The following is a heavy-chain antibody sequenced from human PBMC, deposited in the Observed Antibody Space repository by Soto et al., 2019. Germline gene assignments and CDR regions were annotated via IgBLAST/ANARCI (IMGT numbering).Heavy chain of an antibody. CDR1: GFTFRSYA. V-gene: IGHV3-64D*06. CDR2: ISTNVGST. Sequence: RLSCSASGFTFRSYAMHWVRQASGKGLEYISAISTNVGSTYYADSVKGRFTISRDNSKNTLFLQMSSLRAEDTAVYYCTSLRFLEWLIDYWGQGTLVTVSS. J-gene: IGHJ4*02. CDR3: TSLRFLEWLIDY. D-gene: IGHD3-3*01.